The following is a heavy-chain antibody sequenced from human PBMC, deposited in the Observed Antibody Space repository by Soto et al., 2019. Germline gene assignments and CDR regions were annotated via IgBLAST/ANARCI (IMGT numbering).Heavy chain of an antibody. V-gene: IGHV4-34*01. CDR1: GGAFSGYY. D-gene: IGHD3-9*01. CDR2: INDRGSI. J-gene: IGHJ2*01. CDR3: ARESHDILTGPPWVWYFDL. Sequence: QVQLQQWGAGPLRPLETLPLTCGVSGGAFSGYYWAWIRQSPGKGLEWIGEINDRGSINYNPSLNSRVSISVDPSKNHYSRNLRSVTAADTAVYYCARESHDILTGPPWVWYFDLWGRGTLVTVSS.